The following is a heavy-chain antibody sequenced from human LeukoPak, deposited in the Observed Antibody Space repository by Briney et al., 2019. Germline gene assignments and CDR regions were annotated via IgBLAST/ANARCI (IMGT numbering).Heavy chain of an antibody. J-gene: IGHJ4*02. D-gene: IGHD3-22*01. CDR1: GGSFSGHY. Sequence: SETLSLTCAVYGGSFSGHYWTWIRQPPGKGLEWIGEINHSGSTNYNPSLKSRVTISVDTSKNQFSLKVSSVTAADTAVYYCARLLYYYDSSGYFAGVFFDYWGQGTLVTVSS. CDR3: ARLLYYYDSSGYFAGVFFDY. CDR2: INHSGST. V-gene: IGHV4-34*01.